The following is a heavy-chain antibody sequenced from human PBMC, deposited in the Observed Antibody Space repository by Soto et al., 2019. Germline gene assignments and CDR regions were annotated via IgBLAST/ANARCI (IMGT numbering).Heavy chain of an antibody. CDR1: GGSISSGGYS. CDR3: ARGRDSSGYSYGSSRWVDY. CDR2: IDYSGRT. D-gene: IGHD5-18*01. Sequence: QVQLQESGPGLVKPSQTLSLTCTVSGGSISSGGYSWSWIRQHPGKGLEGIGYIDYSGRTYYNPSLKSRVTISVDTSKNPFSLKLSSVIAADTAVYYCARGRDSSGYSYGSSRWVDYWGQGTLIPVSS. J-gene: IGHJ4*02. V-gene: IGHV4-31*03.